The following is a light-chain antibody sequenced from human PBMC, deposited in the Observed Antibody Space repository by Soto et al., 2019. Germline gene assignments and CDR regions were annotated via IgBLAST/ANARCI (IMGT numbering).Light chain of an antibody. V-gene: IGKV1-39*01. Sequence: DIQMTQSPSSLSASVGDRVTMTCRASQSISSYLNWFQQKPGRAPQLLISAASSLQSGVPSRFSGSGSGTDFTLTISSLQPEDFATYYCQQSYSTPYTFGQGTKLEIK. CDR1: QSISSY. CDR3: QQSYSTPYT. CDR2: AAS. J-gene: IGKJ2*01.